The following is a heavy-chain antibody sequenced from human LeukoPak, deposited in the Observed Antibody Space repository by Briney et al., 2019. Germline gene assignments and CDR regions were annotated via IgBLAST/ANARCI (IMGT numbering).Heavy chain of an antibody. V-gene: IGHV1-18*01. Sequence: ASVKVSCKASGYTFTSYGISWVRQAPGQGLEWMGWISAYNGNTNYAQKLQGRVTMTTDTSTSTAYMELRSLRSDDTAVYYCAREGYSSSWYSRHGMDVWGQGTTVTVPS. J-gene: IGHJ6*02. D-gene: IGHD6-13*01. CDR1: GYTFTSYG. CDR3: AREGYSSSWYSRHGMDV. CDR2: ISAYNGNT.